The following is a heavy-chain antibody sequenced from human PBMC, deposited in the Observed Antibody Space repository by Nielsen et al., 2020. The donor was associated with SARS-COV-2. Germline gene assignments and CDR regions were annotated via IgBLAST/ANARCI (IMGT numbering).Heavy chain of an antibody. J-gene: IGHJ6*02. Sequence: VRQMPGKGLEWMGRIDPSDSYTNYSPSFQGHVTISADKSISTAYLQWSSLKASDTAMYYCARHSGSSQYYYYYYYGMDVWGQGTTVTVSS. CDR3: ARHSGSSQYYYYYYYGMDV. D-gene: IGHD1-26*01. V-gene: IGHV5-10-1*01. CDR2: IDPSDSYT.